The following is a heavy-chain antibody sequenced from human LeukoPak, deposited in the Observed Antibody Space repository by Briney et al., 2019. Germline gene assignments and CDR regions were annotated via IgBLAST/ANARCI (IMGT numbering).Heavy chain of an antibody. V-gene: IGHV3-66*01. Sequence: PGGSLRLSCAASGFTVSSNYMSWVRQAPGKGLEWVSVIYSGGSTYYADSVKGRFTISRDNSKNTLYLQMNSLRAEDTAVYYCARDQKNTKYSSGRYDTSDAFDIWGQGTMVTVSS. CDR1: GFTVSSNY. CDR2: IYSGGST. D-gene: IGHD6-19*01. CDR3: ARDQKNTKYSSGRYDTSDAFDI. J-gene: IGHJ3*02.